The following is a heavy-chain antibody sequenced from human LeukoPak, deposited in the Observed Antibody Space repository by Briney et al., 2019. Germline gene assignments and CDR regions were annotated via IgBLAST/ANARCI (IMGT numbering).Heavy chain of an antibody. D-gene: IGHD1-26*01. V-gene: IGHV3-23*01. CDR3: AVLVGATKY. J-gene: IGHJ4*02. Sequence: GGSLILSCGAAGFTFSTYDMSWVRRAPGKELEWVSALTGSGASTYYADSVKGRFTISRDNSKNTLYLQMNSLRVEDTAVYYCAVLVGATKYWGQGTLVTVSS. CDR2: LTGSGAST. CDR1: GFTFSTYD.